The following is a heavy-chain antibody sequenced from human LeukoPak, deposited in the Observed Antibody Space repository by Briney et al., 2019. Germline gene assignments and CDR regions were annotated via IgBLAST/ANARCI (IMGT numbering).Heavy chain of an antibody. D-gene: IGHD4-23*01. CDR1: GGSISSGGYY. J-gene: IGHJ4*02. Sequence: PSQTLSLTCTVSGGSISSGGYYWSWIRQHSGKGLEWIGYIYYSGSTYYNPSLKSRVTISVDTSKNQFSLKLSSVTAADTAVYYCARVYGGNSGYYFDYWGQGTLVTVSS. CDR2: IYYSGST. CDR3: ARVYGGNSGYYFDY. V-gene: IGHV4-31*03.